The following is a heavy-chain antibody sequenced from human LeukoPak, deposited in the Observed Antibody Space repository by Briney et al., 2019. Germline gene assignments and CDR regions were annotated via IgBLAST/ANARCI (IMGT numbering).Heavy chain of an antibody. CDR1: GSMYNYY. Sequence: PSETLSLTCTVSGSMYNYYWSWIRQPPGKGLEWIGYIHYNGITNYSPSLKSRVTMSLDTSKNQVSLKLNSVSAADTAVYYCARDTDSSGWSHYFDYWGQGTLVTVSS. CDR2: IHYNGIT. CDR3: ARDTDSSGWSHYFDY. V-gene: IGHV4-59*12. D-gene: IGHD6-19*01. J-gene: IGHJ4*02.